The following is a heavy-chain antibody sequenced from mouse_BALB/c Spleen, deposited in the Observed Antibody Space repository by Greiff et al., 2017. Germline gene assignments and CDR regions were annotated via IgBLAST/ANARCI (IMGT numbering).Heavy chain of an antibody. CDR1: GFTFSSYA. V-gene: IGHV5-6-5*01. J-gene: IGHJ3*01. CDR3: ARESTWFAY. Sequence: DVMLVESGGGLVKPGGSLKLSCAASGFTFSSYAMSWVRQTPEKRLEWVASISSGGSTYYPDSVKGRFTISRDNARNILYLQMSSLRSEDTAMYYCARESTWFAYWGQGTLVTVSA. CDR2: ISSGGST.